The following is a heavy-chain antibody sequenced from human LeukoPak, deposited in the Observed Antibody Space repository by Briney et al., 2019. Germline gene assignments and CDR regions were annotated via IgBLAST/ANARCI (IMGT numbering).Heavy chain of an antibody. CDR1: GFTFSSYA. D-gene: IGHD5/OR15-5a*01. CDR2: ISIDGSDK. J-gene: IGHJ4*02. V-gene: IGHV3-30*04. CDR3: ARDRHGSAVYNFDY. Sequence: PGGSLRLSCAASGFTFSSYAMHWVRQAPGKGLEWVAVISIDGSDKHYAESVQGRFTISRDNSKNTLYLQMNSLRAEDAAVYFCARDRHGSAVYNFDYWGQGTLVAVSS.